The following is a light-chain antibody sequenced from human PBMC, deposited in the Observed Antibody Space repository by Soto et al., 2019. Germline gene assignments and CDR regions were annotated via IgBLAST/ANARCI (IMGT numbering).Light chain of an antibody. CDR3: QQYSSSPLP. CDR1: QSVSSSY. V-gene: IGKV3-20*01. J-gene: IGKJ4*01. Sequence: EIVLTQSPGTLSLSPGERATLSCRASQSVSSSYLAWYQQKPGQAPRLLIYGASSRATGIPDRLSGSGSGTDFTLTISRLEPEDFVLYYCQQYSSSPLPFGGGTTMEIK. CDR2: GAS.